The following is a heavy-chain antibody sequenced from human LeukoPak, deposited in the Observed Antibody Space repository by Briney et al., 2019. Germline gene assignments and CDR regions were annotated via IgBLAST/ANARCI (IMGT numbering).Heavy chain of an antibody. Sequence: GESLKISCKGSVYSFTSYWIGWLRRMPGKGLEWMGNIYPGDSDTRYSPSFQGQVTIAADKAISTAYLQWSSLKASDTAMYYCARRYDSSGYEFDYWGQGTLVTVSS. V-gene: IGHV5-51*01. CDR3: ARRYDSSGYEFDY. J-gene: IGHJ4*02. D-gene: IGHD3-22*01. CDR1: VYSFTSYW. CDR2: IYPGDSDT.